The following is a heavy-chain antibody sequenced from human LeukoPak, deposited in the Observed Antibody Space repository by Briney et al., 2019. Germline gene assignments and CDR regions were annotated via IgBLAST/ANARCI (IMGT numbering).Heavy chain of an antibody. Sequence: GGSLRLSCAASGFTFSSYSMNWVRQAPGKGLEWVSYISSSSNTIYYADSVKGRFTISRDNAKNSLYLQMNSLRAEDTAVYYCARDRGWAGYSYGFYYWGQGTLVTVSS. CDR1: GFTFSSYS. CDR3: ARDRGWAGYSYGFYY. CDR2: ISSSSNTI. D-gene: IGHD5-18*01. V-gene: IGHV3-48*01. J-gene: IGHJ4*02.